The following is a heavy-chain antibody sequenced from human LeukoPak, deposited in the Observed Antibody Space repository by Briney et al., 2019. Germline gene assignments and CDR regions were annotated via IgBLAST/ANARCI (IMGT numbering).Heavy chain of an antibody. V-gene: IGHV5-51*01. D-gene: IGHD6-13*01. CDR2: IYPGDSDT. Sequence: GESLKMSCNGSGYSFTSYWIGWVRQMPGKSLEWMAIIYPGDSDTRYSPSFQGQVTISADKSISTAYLQWSSLKASDTAMYYCARLKEYSSSWYFDYWGQGMLVTVSS. CDR1: GYSFTSYW. J-gene: IGHJ4*02. CDR3: ARLKEYSSSWYFDY.